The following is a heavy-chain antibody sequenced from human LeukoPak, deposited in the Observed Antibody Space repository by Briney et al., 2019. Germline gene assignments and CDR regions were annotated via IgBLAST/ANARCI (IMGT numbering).Heavy chain of an antibody. J-gene: IGHJ6*02. Sequence: GGSLRLSCAASGFTFSSYGMHWVRRAPGKGLEWEAVIWYDGSNKYYADSVKGRFTISRDNSKNTLYLQMNSLRAEDTAVYYCARAGVKVATIGPYYYYGMDVWGQGTTVTVSS. V-gene: IGHV3-33*01. CDR2: IWYDGSNK. D-gene: IGHD5-12*01. CDR3: ARAGVKVATIGPYYYYGMDV. CDR1: GFTFSSYG.